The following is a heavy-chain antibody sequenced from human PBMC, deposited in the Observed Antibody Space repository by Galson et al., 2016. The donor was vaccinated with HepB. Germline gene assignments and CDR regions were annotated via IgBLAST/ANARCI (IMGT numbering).Heavy chain of an antibody. CDR1: GFTFSNYA. CDR2: TSGSGGST. D-gene: IGHD3-10*01. Sequence: SLRLSCAASGFTFSNYAMSWVRQAPGKGLEWVSATSGSGGSTYYADSVKGRFTISRDNSKNTLYLQMNSLRAEDTAVYYCVKQDRWVRGVGLLKYYFDPWGPGTLVTVSS. V-gene: IGHV3-23*01. J-gene: IGHJ4*02. CDR3: VKQDRWVRGVGLLKYYFDP.